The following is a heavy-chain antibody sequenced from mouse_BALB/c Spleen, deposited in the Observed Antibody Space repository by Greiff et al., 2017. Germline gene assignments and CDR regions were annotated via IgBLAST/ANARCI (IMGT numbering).Heavy chain of an antibody. CDR2: IYPGNSDT. CDR3: TILLWLRRAFDY. Sequence: EVQLQQSGTVLARPGASVKMSCKASGYTFTSYWMHWVKQRPGQGLEWIGAIYPGNSDTSYNQKFKGKAKLTAVTSTSTAYMELSSLTNEDSAVYYCTILLWLRRAFDYWGQGTTLTVSS. J-gene: IGHJ2*01. CDR1: GYTFTSYW. D-gene: IGHD2-2*01. V-gene: IGHV1-5*01.